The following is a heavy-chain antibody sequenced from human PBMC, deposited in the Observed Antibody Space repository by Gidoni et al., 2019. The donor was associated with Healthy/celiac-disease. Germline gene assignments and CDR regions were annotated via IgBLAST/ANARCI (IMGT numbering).Heavy chain of an antibody. Sequence: QVQLVESGGGVVQPGRSLRLSCAASGFTFSSYGMPWVRQAPGKGLEWVAVISYDGSNKYYADSVKGRFTISRDNSKNTLYLKMNSLRAEDTAVYYCAKGLRPHKYYYYGMDVWGQGTTVTVSS. CDR1: GFTFSSYG. V-gene: IGHV3-30*18. J-gene: IGHJ6*02. CDR3: AKGLRPHKYYYYGMDV. D-gene: IGHD6-25*01. CDR2: ISYDGSNK.